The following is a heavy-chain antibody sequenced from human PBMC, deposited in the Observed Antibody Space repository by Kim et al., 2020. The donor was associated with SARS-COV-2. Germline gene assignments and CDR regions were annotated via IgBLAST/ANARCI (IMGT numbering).Heavy chain of an antibody. CDR2: IIPIFGTA. V-gene: IGHV1-69*13. Sequence: SVKVSCKASGGTFSSYAISWVRQAPGQGREWMGGIIPIFGTANYAHKFQGRVTITADESTSTAYMELSLLRTEDTAVYYCARSFWGTTSYYYGMDVWGQGTTVTVSS. CDR3: ARSFWGTTSYYYGMDV. J-gene: IGHJ6*02. D-gene: IGHD1-26*01. CDR1: GGTFSSYA.